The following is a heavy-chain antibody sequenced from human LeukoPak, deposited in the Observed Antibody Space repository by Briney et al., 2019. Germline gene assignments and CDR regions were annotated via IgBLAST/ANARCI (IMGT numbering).Heavy chain of an antibody. D-gene: IGHD3-10*01. CDR1: GGSISSYY. V-gene: IGHV4-59*01. CDR2: IYYSGST. Sequence: SETLSLTCTVSGGSISSYYWSWIRQPPGKGLEWIGYIYYSGSTNYNPPLKSRVTISVDTSKNQFSLKLSSVTAADTAVYYCARERWRVTMVRGVPEGWFDPWGQGTLVTVSS. CDR3: ARERWRVTMVRGVPEGWFDP. J-gene: IGHJ5*02.